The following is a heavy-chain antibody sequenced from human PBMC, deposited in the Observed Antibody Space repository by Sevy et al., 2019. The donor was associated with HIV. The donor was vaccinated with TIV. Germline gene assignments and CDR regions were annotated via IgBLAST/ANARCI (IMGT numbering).Heavy chain of an antibody. V-gene: IGHV3-66*01. CDR3: ARDRYYDASGYYYYYYGLDV. D-gene: IGHD3-22*01. J-gene: IGHJ6*02. CDR1: TFRVIDNY. Sequence: GGSLRLSCAASTFRVIDNYMSWVRQAPGKGLEWVSTIYSGGSTFYADSVKGRITISRDNSKNTLYLQMNSLRAEDTAVYYCARDRYYDASGYYYYYYGLDVWGQGTTVTVSS. CDR2: IYSGGST.